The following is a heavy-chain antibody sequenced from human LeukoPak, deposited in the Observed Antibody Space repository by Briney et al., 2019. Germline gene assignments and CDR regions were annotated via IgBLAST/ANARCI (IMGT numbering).Heavy chain of an antibody. J-gene: IGHJ3*02. CDR3: ARIAGSVAFDI. V-gene: IGHV1-69*05. CDR2: IIPIFSTS. D-gene: IGHD6-6*01. CDR1: GGTFSSYG. Sequence: ASVKVSCKASGGTFSSYGFSWVRQAPGQGLEWMGRIIPIFSTSNYAQKFQGRVTITTDESTSTAYMELSSLRSEDTAVYYCARIAGSVAFDIWGQGTMVTVSS.